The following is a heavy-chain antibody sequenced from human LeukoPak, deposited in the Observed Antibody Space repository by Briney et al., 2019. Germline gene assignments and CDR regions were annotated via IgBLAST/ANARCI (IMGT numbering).Heavy chain of an antibody. D-gene: IGHD5-18*01. CDR2: MNPNSGNT. J-gene: IGHJ6*02. V-gene: IGHV1-8*01. CDR1: GYTFTSYD. CDR3: ARWYSYGHYNYYYYYGMDV. Sequence: GASVKVSCKASGYTFTSYDINWVRQATGQGLEWMGWMNPNSGNTGYAQKFQGRVTMTRNTSISTAYMELSSLRSEDTAVYYCARWYSYGHYNYYYYYGMDVRGQGTTVTVSS.